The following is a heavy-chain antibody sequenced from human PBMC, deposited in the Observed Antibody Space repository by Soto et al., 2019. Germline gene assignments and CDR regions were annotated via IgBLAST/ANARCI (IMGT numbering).Heavy chain of an antibody. D-gene: IGHD4-17*01. CDR1: GFLFRTYA. Sequence: PLGGSLRLSCAASGFLFRTYAMNWVRQAPGKGLEWVSAISSSGDSTYYAESVRGRFTISRDNSINTLYLHMRRLRREDTAVYYCAHPRGYGVFDAVDIWGQGTMVTVSS. V-gene: IGHV3-23*01. CDR3: AHPRGYGVFDAVDI. J-gene: IGHJ3*02. CDR2: ISSSGDST.